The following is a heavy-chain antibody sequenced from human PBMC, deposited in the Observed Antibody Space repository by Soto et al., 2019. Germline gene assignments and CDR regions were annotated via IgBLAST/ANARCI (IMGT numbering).Heavy chain of an antibody. D-gene: IGHD3-22*01. CDR1: GFTFSRNA. Sequence: GGSLRLSCVVSGFTFSRNAMSWVRQAPGKGLEWGSAINGSGDKTYYADSVKGRFTISRDNSKNTLYLHMNSLRAEDTAIYYCTKDPLYYDGLFDPWGQGTLVTVSS. CDR3: TKDPLYYDGLFDP. CDR2: INGSGDKT. J-gene: IGHJ5*02. V-gene: IGHV3-23*01.